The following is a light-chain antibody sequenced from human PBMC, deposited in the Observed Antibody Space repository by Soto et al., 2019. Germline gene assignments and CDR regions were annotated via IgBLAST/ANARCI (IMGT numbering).Light chain of an antibody. J-gene: IGKJ2*01. V-gene: IGKV1-5*03. CDR2: EAS. CDR1: QSINNW. CDR3: QQSDSYSST. Sequence: DIQVTQSPSTLSASVGDRITITCRASQSINNWLAWYQQKPGKAPKLLISEASTLVDGVPSRFSGSGSGTEFTLTISRLQPEDFETYYCQQSDSYSSTFGQGTKLEIK.